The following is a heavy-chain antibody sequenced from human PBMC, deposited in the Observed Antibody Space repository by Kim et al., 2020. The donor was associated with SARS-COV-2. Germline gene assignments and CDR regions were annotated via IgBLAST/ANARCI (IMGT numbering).Heavy chain of an antibody. CDR3: ARDRLQDGYDPGGFDP. Sequence: SLQSRVTIAVDASKNQFSLKLSSVTAADTAVYYCARDRLQDGYDPGGFDPWGQGTLVTVSS. D-gene: IGHD5-18*01. J-gene: IGHJ5*02. V-gene: IGHV4-31*02.